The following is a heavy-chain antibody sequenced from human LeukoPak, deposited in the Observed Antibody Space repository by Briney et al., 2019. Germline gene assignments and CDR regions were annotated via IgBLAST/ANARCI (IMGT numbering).Heavy chain of an antibody. Sequence: SETLSLTCIVSGYSISSGYFWGWIRQPPGKGLEWIGSIYHSGGTYYNPSLKSRITTSVDTSRNQFSLKLSSVTAADTAVYYCAREGGGSGSFYFDYWGQGTLVTVSS. J-gene: IGHJ4*02. CDR1: GYSISSGYF. CDR2: IYHSGGT. CDR3: AREGGGSGSFYFDY. V-gene: IGHV4-38-2*02. D-gene: IGHD3-10*01.